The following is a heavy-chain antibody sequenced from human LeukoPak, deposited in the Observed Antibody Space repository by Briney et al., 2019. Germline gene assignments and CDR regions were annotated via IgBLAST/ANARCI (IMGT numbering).Heavy chain of an antibody. CDR1: GYTFTSYG. V-gene: IGHV1-18*01. CDR3: ATRDNGVPNAFDI. D-gene: IGHD2-8*01. CDR2: ISAYNGNT. Sequence: ASVKVSCKASGYTFTSYGISWVRQAPGQGLEWMGWISAYNGNTNYAQKFQGRVTMTEDTSTDTAYMELSSLRSEDTAVYYCATRDNGVPNAFDIWGQGTMVTVSS. J-gene: IGHJ3*02.